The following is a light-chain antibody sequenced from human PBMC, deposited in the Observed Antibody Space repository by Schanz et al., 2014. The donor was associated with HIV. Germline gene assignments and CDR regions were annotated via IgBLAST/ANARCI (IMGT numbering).Light chain of an antibody. CDR2: EVS. Sequence: QSALTQPASVSGSPGQSITISCTGVSSDVGSDNYVSWYQQSPGTAPKLLIYEVSDRPSGIPDRFSGSKSGNTASLTISGLQAEDEADYFCCSDTRTGTLIFGGGTKVTVL. J-gene: IGLJ2*01. CDR3: CSDTRTGTLI. CDR1: SSDVGSDNY. V-gene: IGLV2-18*02.